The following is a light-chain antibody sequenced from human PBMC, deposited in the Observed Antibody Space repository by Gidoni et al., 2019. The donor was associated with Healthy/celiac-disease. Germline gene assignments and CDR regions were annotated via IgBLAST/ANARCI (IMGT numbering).Light chain of an antibody. Sequence: DIQMPQSPSSLSASVGHRVTITCRVSQSISSYLTWYQQKPGKAPKLLIYAASSLQSGVPSRFSGSGSGTDFTLTISSLQPEDCATYYCQQSYSTPYTFGQGTKLEIK. V-gene: IGKV1-39*01. J-gene: IGKJ2*01. CDR1: QSISSY. CDR2: AAS. CDR3: QQSYSTPYT.